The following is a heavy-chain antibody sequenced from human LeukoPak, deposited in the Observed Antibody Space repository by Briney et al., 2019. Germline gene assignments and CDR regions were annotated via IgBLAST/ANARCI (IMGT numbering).Heavy chain of an antibody. V-gene: IGHV4-39*01. CDR2: IYNSGST. D-gene: IGHD6-19*01. Sequence: PSETLSLTCSVSGGSISSSTYYWGWIRQPPGKGLEWIGNIYNSGSTYYNPSLKSRVTISVDTSKNRFSLKLSSVTAADTAVYYCARQSQQWLVPYFDYWGQGTLVTVSS. J-gene: IGHJ4*02. CDR3: ARQSQQWLVPYFDY. CDR1: GGSISSSTYY.